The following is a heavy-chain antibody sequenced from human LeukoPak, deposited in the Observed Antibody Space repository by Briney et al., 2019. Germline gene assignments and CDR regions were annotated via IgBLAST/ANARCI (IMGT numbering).Heavy chain of an antibody. CDR2: IYDNGNT. Sequence: KPSETLSLTCTVSGGSISYHSWSWIRQTPVKGLEWIANIYDNGNTDYSPSLQSRVTISTDTSETQFSLRLKSVTAADTAVYYCARLGSAATGAPPYYYYYVDVWGKGTTVTVSS. V-gene: IGHV4-59*11. D-gene: IGHD1-26*01. CDR3: ARLGSAATGAPPYYYYYVDV. J-gene: IGHJ6*03. CDR1: GGSISYHS.